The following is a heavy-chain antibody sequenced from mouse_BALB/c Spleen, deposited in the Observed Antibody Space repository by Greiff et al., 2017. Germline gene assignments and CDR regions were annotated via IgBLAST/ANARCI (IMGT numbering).Heavy chain of an antibody. Sequence: EVNVVESGGGLVQPGGSRKLSCAASGFTFSSFGMHWVRQAPEKGLEWVAYISSGSSTIYYADTVKGRFTISRDNPKNTLFLQMTSLRSEDTAMYYCARRAVSYAMDYWGQGTSVTVSS. CDR2: ISSGSSTI. V-gene: IGHV5-17*02. J-gene: IGHJ4*01. CDR1: GFTFSSFG. D-gene: IGHD3-3*01. CDR3: ARRAVSYAMDY.